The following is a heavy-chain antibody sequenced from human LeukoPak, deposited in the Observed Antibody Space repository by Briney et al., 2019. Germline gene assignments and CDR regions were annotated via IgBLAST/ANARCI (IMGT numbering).Heavy chain of an antibody. V-gene: IGHV1-69*10. CDR3: ARDCSGGSCYWVH. J-gene: IGHJ4*02. CDR1: GGTFSSYA. D-gene: IGHD2-15*01. CDR2: IIPILGIA. Sequence: SVKVSRKASGGTFSSYAISWVRQAPGQGLEWMGGIIPILGIANYAQKFQGRVTITADKSTSTACMELSSLRSEDTAVYYCARDCSGGSCYWVHWGQGTLVTVSS.